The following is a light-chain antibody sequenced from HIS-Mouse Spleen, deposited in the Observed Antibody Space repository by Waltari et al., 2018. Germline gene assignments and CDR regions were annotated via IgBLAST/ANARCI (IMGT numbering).Light chain of an antibody. Sequence: EIVLTQSPATLSLSPGERANLSCRPSQSVSSYLAWYQQKPGQAPRLLIYDASNRATGIPARFSGSGSGTDFTLTISSLEPEDFAVYYCQQRSNWLTFGGGTKVEIK. CDR1: QSVSSY. CDR2: DAS. V-gene: IGKV3-11*01. CDR3: QQRSNWLT. J-gene: IGKJ4*01.